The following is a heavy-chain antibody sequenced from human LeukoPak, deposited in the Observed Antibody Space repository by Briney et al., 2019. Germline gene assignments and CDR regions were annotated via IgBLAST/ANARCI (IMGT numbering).Heavy chain of an antibody. CDR2: INPNSGGT. V-gene: IGHV1-2*02. CDR1: GYTFTSYY. Sequence: ASVKVSCKASGYTFTSYYMHWVRQAPGQGLEWMGWINPNSGGTNYAQKFQGRVTMTRDTSISTAYMELSRLRSDDTAAYYCARADRYCSGGSCFPFDYWGQGTLVTVSS. J-gene: IGHJ4*02. D-gene: IGHD2-15*01. CDR3: ARADRYCSGGSCFPFDY.